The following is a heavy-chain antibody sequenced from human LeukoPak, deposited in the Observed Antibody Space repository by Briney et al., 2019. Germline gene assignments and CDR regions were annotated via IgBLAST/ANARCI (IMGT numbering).Heavy chain of an antibody. CDR2: LSGSGGGT. J-gene: IGHJ4*02. Sequence: GRSLRLSCAVSGITLSNYGMSWVRQAPGKGMEWVAGLSGSGGGTNYADSVQGRFTISRDNPKNTLYLQMNSLRAEDTAVYFCAKRGVVIRVFLVGFHKEAYYFDSWGQGALVTVSS. CDR3: AKRGVVIRVFLVGFHKEAYYFDS. D-gene: IGHD3-10*01. CDR1: GITLSNYG. V-gene: IGHV3-23*01.